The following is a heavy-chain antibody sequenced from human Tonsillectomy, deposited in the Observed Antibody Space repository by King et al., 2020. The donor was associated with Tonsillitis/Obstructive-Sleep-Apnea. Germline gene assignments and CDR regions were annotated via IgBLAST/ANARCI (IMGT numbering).Heavy chain of an antibody. D-gene: IGHD2-8*01. CDR1: GGSISSYY. CDR3: ARDMVLEAGGDAFDI. V-gene: IGHV4-59*01. Sequence: VQLQESGPGLVKPSETLSLTCTVSGGSISSYYWSWIRQPPGKGLEWIGYIYYSGSTNYNPSLKSRVSISVDTSKHQFSLKLSSVTAADTAVYYCARDMVLEAGGDAFDIWGQGTMVTVSS. J-gene: IGHJ3*02. CDR2: IYYSGST.